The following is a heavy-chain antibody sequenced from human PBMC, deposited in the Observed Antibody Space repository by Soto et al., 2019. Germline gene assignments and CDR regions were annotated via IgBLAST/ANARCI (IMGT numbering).Heavy chain of an antibody. J-gene: IGHJ5*02. CDR1: GGTFSSYA. CDR3: ARDMGDSPSGSTLFDP. D-gene: IGHD3-22*01. V-gene: IGHV1-69*13. CDR2: IIPIFGTA. Sequence: ASVKVSCKASGGTFSSYAISWVRQAPGQGLEWMGGIIPIFGTANYAQKFQGRVTITADESTSTAYMELSSLRSEDTAVYYCARDMGDSPSGSTLFDPWGQGTLVTVTS.